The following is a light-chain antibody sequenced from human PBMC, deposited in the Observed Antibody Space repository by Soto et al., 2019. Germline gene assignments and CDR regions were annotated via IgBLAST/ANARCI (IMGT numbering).Light chain of an antibody. CDR1: SSDVGGYNY. CDR3: RSYTSGSTLVV. V-gene: IGLV2-14*01. Sequence: QSVLTQPASVSGSPGQSITISCTGTSSDVGGYNYVSWYQQHPGKAPKLMIYEVSNRPSGVSNRFSGSKSGNTASLTISGLQAEDEADYYCRSYTSGSTLVVFGTGTKLTVL. J-gene: IGLJ1*01. CDR2: EVS.